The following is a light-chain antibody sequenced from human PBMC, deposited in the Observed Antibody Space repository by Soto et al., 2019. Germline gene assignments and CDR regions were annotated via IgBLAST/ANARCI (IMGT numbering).Light chain of an antibody. Sequence: QSALTQPPSASGSPGQSVTISCTGTSSDVGGYNYVSWYQQHPGKAPKLMSYEVSKRPSGVPDRFSGSKSGNTASLTVSGLQAEDEADYYCSSYAGSNNHVVFGGGTKVTVL. CDR2: EVS. V-gene: IGLV2-8*01. CDR1: SSDVGGYNY. CDR3: SSYAGSNNHVV. J-gene: IGLJ2*01.